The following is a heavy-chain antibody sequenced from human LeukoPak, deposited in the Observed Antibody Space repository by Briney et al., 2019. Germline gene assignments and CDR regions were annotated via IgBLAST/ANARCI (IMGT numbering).Heavy chain of an antibody. J-gene: IGHJ4*02. Sequence: SETLSLTCAVYGGSFSGYYWSWIRQPPGKGLEWIGEINHSGSTNYNPSLKSRVTISVDTPKNQFSLKLSSVTAADTAVYYCARGNTPDYYGSGSYYSYFDYWGQGTLVTVSS. D-gene: IGHD3-10*01. CDR2: INHSGST. V-gene: IGHV4-34*01. CDR1: GGSFSGYY. CDR3: ARGNTPDYYGSGSYYSYFDY.